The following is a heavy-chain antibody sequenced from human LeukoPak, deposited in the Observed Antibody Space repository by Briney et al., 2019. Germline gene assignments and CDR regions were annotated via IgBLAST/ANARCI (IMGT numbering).Heavy chain of an antibody. D-gene: IGHD6-13*01. V-gene: IGHV3-23*01. Sequence: GGSLRLSCAASGFTFGSSAMSWVRQAPGKGPEWVSTFSRSGPDTYYADSVKGRFTIFRDSSKNTLYLQMNSLRAEDTAVYYCAKGSLGSWYYFDYWGQGTLVTVSS. CDR3: AKGSLGSWYYFDY. J-gene: IGHJ4*02. CDR2: FSRSGPDT. CDR1: GFTFGSSA.